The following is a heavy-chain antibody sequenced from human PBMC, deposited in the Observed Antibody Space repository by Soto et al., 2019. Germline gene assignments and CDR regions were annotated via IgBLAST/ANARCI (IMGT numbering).Heavy chain of an antibody. CDR1: GFTFSSYG. V-gene: IGHV3-74*01. CDR3: AVAVAGPTAIGY. D-gene: IGHD6-19*01. Sequence: EVQLVESGGGLVQPGGSLSLSCAASGFTFSSYGMHWARQAPGKGLVWVSRINSDGSRTSYADSVKGRFTISRDNAKNTLYLQMNSLRAEDTAVYYCAVAVAGPTAIGYWGQGTLVTVSS. J-gene: IGHJ4*02. CDR2: INSDGSRT.